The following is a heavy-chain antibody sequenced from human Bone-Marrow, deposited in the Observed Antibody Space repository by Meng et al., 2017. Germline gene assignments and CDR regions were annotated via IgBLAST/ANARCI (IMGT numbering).Heavy chain of an antibody. V-gene: IGHV3-23*01. J-gene: IGHJ5*01. CDR1: GFTFSSYA. Sequence: GESLKISCAASGFTFSSYAMSWVRQAPGKGLEWVSAISGSGGSTYYADSVKGRFTISRDNSKNTLYLQMNSLRAEDTAVYYCARGTYPYSSSHNWFDPWGQGTLVTVSS. CDR3: ARGTYPYSSSHNWFDP. D-gene: IGHD6-6*01. CDR2: ISGSGGST.